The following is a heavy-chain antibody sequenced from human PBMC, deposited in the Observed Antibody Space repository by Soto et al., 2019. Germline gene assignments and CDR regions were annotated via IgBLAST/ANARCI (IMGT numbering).Heavy chain of an antibody. Sequence: GGSLRLSCAASGFTVSSNYMSWVRQAPGKGLEWVSVIYSGGSTYYVDSVKGRFTISRDNSKNTLYLQMNSLRAEDTAVYYCARSYGDYEDFYYYMDVWGKGTTVTVSS. V-gene: IGHV3-66*01. J-gene: IGHJ6*03. D-gene: IGHD4-17*01. CDR1: GFTVSSNY. CDR2: IYSGGST. CDR3: ARSYGDYEDFYYYMDV.